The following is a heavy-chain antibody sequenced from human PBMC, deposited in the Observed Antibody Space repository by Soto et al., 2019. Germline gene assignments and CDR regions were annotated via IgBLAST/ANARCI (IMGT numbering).Heavy chain of an antibody. V-gene: IGHV3-7*01. CDR1: GFTFSTSW. CDR2: MKGDGSKE. D-gene: IGHD3-9*01. J-gene: IGHJ3*02. Sequence: VQLVESGGGLVQPGGALRLSCLASGFTFSTSWMTWVRQAPGKGLEGVANMKGDGSKENYVDSVKGRFTISRDNAKNSLFLQMNSLRDEDTALSYCARDLNYGVSTVYYEVFDTWGQGTMVTVSP. CDR3: ARDLNYGVSTVYYEVFDT.